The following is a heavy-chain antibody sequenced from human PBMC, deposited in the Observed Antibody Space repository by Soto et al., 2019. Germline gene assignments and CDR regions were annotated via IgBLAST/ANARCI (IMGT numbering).Heavy chain of an antibody. V-gene: IGHV4-39*01. CDR1: GGSISSSSYY. CDR2: IYYSGST. D-gene: IGHD6-6*01. CDR3: ARRGYSSSYDY. Sequence: SETLSLTCTVSGGSISSSSYYWGWIRQPPGKGLEWIGSIYYSGSTYYNQSLKSRGTISVDTSKNQISLKLNSGTAADTAVYYCARRGYSSSYDYWGQGTLVTVSS. J-gene: IGHJ4*02.